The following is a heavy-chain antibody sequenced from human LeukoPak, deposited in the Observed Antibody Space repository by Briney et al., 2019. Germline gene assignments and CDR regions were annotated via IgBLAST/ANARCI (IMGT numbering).Heavy chain of an antibody. CDR2: IKQDGSEK. D-gene: IGHD1-1*01. J-gene: IGHJ4*02. Sequence: PGGSLRLSCAASGFTFSSYWMSWVRQAPGKGLEWVANIKQDGSEKYYVNSVKGRFTISRDNAKNSLYLQMNSLRAEDTAVYYCARGPGRYNWNENYYFDYWGQGTLVTVSS. V-gene: IGHV3-7*01. CDR1: GFTFSSYW. CDR3: ARGPGRYNWNENYYFDY.